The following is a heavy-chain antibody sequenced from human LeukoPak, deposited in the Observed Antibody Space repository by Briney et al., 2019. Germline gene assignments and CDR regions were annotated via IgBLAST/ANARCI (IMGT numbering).Heavy chain of an antibody. V-gene: IGHV3-23*01. D-gene: IGHD1-26*01. CDR1: GFTFSSDV. CDR2: ISGSGGRA. J-gene: IGHJ4*02. CDR3: AKVRAPRQYYFDY. Sequence: GGSLRLSCAASGFTFSSDVMSWVRQAPGKGLEWVSAISGSGGRAYYADSVKGRFTISRDNSKNTLYLQMNSLRAEDTAVYYCAKVRAPRQYYFDYWGQGTLVTVSS.